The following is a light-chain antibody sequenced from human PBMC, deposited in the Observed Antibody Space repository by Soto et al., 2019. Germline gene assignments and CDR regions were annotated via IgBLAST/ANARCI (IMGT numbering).Light chain of an antibody. V-gene: IGKV1-9*01. CDR3: QQVKTYPRT. CDR1: QSVDNY. CDR2: EES. Sequence: DIQMTQSPSSLSASVGDTVTLTCRARQSVDNYLKWYQQKPGKPTKLLSYEESTLHSGVPSRFSGRKSGTQFTLTIDSLQPEDFATYYCQQVKTYPRTFGGGTKVDIK. J-gene: IGKJ4*01.